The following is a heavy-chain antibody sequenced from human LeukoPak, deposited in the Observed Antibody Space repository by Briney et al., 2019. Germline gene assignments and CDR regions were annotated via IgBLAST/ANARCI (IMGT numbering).Heavy chain of an antibody. CDR3: VRRTGNYFDY. D-gene: IGHD3/OR15-3a*01. CDR2: ISYNGGST. Sequence: GGSLRLSCSASGFTLSSYAMHWVRQAPGKGLEYVSAISYNGGSTYYADSVKGRFTISRDNSKNTLYLQMSSPRAEDSAVFYCVRRTGNYFDYWGQGTLVTVSS. J-gene: IGHJ4*02. CDR1: GFTLSSYA. V-gene: IGHV3-64D*09.